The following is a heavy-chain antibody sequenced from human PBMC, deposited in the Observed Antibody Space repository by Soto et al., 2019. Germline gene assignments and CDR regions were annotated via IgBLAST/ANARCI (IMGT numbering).Heavy chain of an antibody. J-gene: IGHJ6*02. Sequence: QVQLQESGPGLVKPSQTLSLTCTVSGGSISSGGYYWSWIRQHPGKGLEWIGYIYYSGSTYYNPSLKSRVTISVDTSKNQFSLKLSSVTAADTAVYYCARDRRITMIVVPKGYYYYGMDVWGQGTTVTVSS. CDR2: IYYSGST. D-gene: IGHD3-22*01. CDR3: ARDRRITMIVVPKGYYYYGMDV. CDR1: GGSISSGGYY. V-gene: IGHV4-31*03.